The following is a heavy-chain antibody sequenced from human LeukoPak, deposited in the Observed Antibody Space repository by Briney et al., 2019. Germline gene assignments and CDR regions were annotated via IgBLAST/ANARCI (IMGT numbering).Heavy chain of an antibody. D-gene: IGHD2-2*01. V-gene: IGHV4-38-2*01. CDR2: IHHSGST. Sequence: SETLSLTCAVSGYFISSGYYWGWIRQPPGKGLEWIGSIHHSGSTYFNPSLKSRVTISVDTSRNQFSLKLSSVTAADTAVYYCAKIVPGRFDNWGQGTLVTVSS. CDR3: AKIVPGRFDN. CDR1: GYFISSGYY. J-gene: IGHJ4*02.